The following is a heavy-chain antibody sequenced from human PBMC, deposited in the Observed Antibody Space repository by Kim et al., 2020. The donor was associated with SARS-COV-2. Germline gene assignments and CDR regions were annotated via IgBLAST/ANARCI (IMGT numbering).Heavy chain of an antibody. D-gene: IGHD3-3*01. CDR1: GGSISSYY. CDR3: ARDRPAYYDFWSGYYPHYYYGMDV. CDR2: IYYSGST. J-gene: IGHJ6*02. V-gene: IGHV4-59*13. Sequence: SETLSLTCTVSGGSISSYYWSWIRQPPGKGLEWIGYIYYSGSTNYNPSLKSRVTISVDTSKNQFSLKLSSVTAADTAVYYCARDRPAYYDFWSGYYPHYYYGMDVWGQGTTVTVSS.